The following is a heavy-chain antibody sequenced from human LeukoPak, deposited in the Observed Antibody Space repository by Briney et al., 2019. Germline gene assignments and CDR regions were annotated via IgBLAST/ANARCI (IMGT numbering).Heavy chain of an antibody. V-gene: IGHV3-21*01. D-gene: IGHD3-22*01. J-gene: IGHJ4*02. Sequence: GGSLRLSCAGSGITFNTYSMNWVRQAPGKGLEWVSTISSSSSKIYYADSVKGRFTISRDNAKNSLYLQMNSLRAEDTAVYYCARDRGNYYDSDGYYYHFDYWGQGTLVAVSS. CDR3: ARDRGNYYDSDGYYYHFDY. CDR1: GITFNTYS. CDR2: ISSSSSKI.